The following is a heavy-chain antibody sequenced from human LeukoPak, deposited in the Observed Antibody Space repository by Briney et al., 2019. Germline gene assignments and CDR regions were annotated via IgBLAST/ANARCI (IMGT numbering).Heavy chain of an antibody. D-gene: IGHD3-3*01. Sequence: GGSLRLSCAASGFTLSSYGMHWVRQAPGKGLEWVAFIRYDGSNKYYADSVKGRFTISRDNSKNTLYLQMNSLRAEDTAVYYCAKDPVSRTIFGSPTGYWGQGTLVTVSS. CDR3: AKDPVSRTIFGSPTGY. CDR1: GFTLSSYG. CDR2: IRYDGSNK. J-gene: IGHJ4*02. V-gene: IGHV3-30*02.